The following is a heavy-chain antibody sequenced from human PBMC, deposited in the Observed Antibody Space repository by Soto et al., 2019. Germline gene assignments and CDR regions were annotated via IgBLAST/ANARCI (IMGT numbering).Heavy chain of an antibody. J-gene: IGHJ4*02. CDR3: AKVLVGATSHSDFDS. Sequence: SETLSLTCTVSGGSITNNNYFWGWIRQPPGKGLEWIGSAAYSGGTYYNSSLKSRVTISVDTSKNQFSLRLTSVTAADTAVYYCAKVLVGATSHSDFDSWGQGTLVTVYS. CDR2: AAYSGGT. V-gene: IGHV4-39*01. CDR1: GGSITNNNYF. D-gene: IGHD2-15*01.